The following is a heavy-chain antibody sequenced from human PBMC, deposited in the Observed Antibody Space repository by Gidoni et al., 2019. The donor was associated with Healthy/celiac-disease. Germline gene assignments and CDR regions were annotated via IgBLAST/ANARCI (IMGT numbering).Heavy chain of an antibody. Sequence: QVQLVESGGGVVQPGRSLRLSCAASGFTFSRYGMHWVRQAPGRGLEWVAVISYDGSNKYYADSVKGRFTISRDNSKNTPYLQMNSLRAEDTAVYYCAKGLVAYCSSTSCYSPFQHWGQGTLVTVSS. D-gene: IGHD2-2*01. J-gene: IGHJ1*01. V-gene: IGHV3-30*18. CDR3: AKGLVAYCSSTSCYSPFQH. CDR2: ISYDGSNK. CDR1: GFTFSRYG.